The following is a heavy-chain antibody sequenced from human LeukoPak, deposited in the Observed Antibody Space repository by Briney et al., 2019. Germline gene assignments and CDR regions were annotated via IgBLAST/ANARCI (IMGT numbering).Heavy chain of an antibody. V-gene: IGHV3-21*01. J-gene: IGHJ3*01. CDR3: LGAFDF. CDR2: ITSSSSYI. Sequence: GGSLRLSCAASGFTFSRYRMNWVRQAPGKGLEWVSSITSSSSYIHYADSVKGRFTISRDNAQNSLYLQMNSLRVEDTAVYYCLGAFDFWGQGTMVTVSS. CDR1: GFTFSRYR.